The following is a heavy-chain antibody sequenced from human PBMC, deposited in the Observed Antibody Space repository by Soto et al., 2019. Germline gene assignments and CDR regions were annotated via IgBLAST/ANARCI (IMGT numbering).Heavy chain of an antibody. CDR3: AGDYMVRGVMRWFDP. D-gene: IGHD3-10*01. J-gene: IGHJ5*02. CDR2: ISHSGST. V-gene: IGHV4-4*02. Sequence: QVQLQESGPGLVKPSGTLSLTCAVSGGSISSSNWWSWVRQPPGKGLEWIGEISHSGSTNYNPSLKSRVTISVDKSKNQFSLKLSSVTAADTAVYYCAGDYMVRGVMRWFDPWGQGTLVTVSS. CDR1: GGSISSSNW.